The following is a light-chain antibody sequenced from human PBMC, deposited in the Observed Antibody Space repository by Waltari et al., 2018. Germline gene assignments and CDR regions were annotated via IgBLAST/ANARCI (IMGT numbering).Light chain of an antibody. Sequence: EIVLTQSPDTLSLSPGERATLSCRASQSISTYLAWYKQRPGQAPRHLSYDASNRATGIPARFSGSGSGTDFTLTISSLEPEDFAVYYCQQRSNWWTFGQGTKVEIK. CDR2: DAS. J-gene: IGKJ1*01. V-gene: IGKV3-11*01. CDR1: QSISTY. CDR3: QQRSNWWT.